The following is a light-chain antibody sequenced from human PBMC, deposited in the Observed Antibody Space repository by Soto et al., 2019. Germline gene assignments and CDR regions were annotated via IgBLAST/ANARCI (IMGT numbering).Light chain of an antibody. Sequence: QSVLTQPPSASGSPGQSVTISCTGTSSDVGGYNYVSWYQQHPGKAPKLMIYEVSKRPSGVPDRFSGSKSGNTASLTVSGLQAEDEADYDCSSYAGSNNFEVFGGGTKLTVL. CDR1: SSDVGGYNY. CDR3: SSYAGSNNFEV. J-gene: IGLJ3*02. CDR2: EVS. V-gene: IGLV2-8*01.